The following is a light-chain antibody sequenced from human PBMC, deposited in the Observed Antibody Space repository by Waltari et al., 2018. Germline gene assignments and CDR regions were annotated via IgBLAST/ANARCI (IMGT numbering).Light chain of an antibody. CDR3: SSYTEWSTRV. Sequence: QSALTQPASVSGSLGQSITIPCTGSSSDVGGYSYVSWYQQHPGKVPKPLIYEVSNRPSGVSYRFSASKSGNTASLTISGLQPEDEADYFCSSYTEWSTRVFGTGTKVTVL. V-gene: IGLV2-14*01. J-gene: IGLJ1*01. CDR1: SSDVGGYSY. CDR2: EVS.